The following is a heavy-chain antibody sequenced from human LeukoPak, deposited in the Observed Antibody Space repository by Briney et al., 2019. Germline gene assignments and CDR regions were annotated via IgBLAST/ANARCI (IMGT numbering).Heavy chain of an antibody. Sequence: PSETLSLTCTVSGGSISSYSWSWIRQPPGKGLEWIGYIYYSGSTNYSPSLKSRVTISLDTSKNQFSLKLSSVTAADTAVYYCARAGGFFSPFGYWGQGTLVTVSS. CDR2: IYYSGST. CDR1: GGSISSYS. J-gene: IGHJ4*02. CDR3: ARAGGFFSPFGY. V-gene: IGHV4-59*01. D-gene: IGHD3-16*01.